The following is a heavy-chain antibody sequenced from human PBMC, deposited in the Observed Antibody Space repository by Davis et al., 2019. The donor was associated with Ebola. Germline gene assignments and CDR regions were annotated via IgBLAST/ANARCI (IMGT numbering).Heavy chain of an antibody. CDR3: ATSTGTTAFPYYYYGMDV. Sequence: GGSLRLSCKGSGYSFTTSYWIGWVRQMPGTGLEWMGIIYPGDSDTRYSPSFQGQVTISADKSISTAYLQWSSLKASDTAMYYCATSTGTTAFPYYYYGMDVWGQGTTVTVS. J-gene: IGHJ6*02. V-gene: IGHV5-51*01. CDR2: IYPGDSDT. D-gene: IGHD1-1*01. CDR1: GYSFTTSYW.